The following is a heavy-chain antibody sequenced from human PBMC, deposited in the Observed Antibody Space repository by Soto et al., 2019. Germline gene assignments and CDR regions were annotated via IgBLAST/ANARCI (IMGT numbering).Heavy chain of an antibody. D-gene: IGHD1-26*01. CDR2: ISGSGGNA. Sequence: GGSLRLSCAASGFTFSSYAMSWVRQAPGKGLEWVSSISGSGGNAYYADSVKGRFSISRDNSKNTLRLQMNSLRADDTAVYYCAKDGASGSYPPYYYFGMDVWGQGTTVTVSS. CDR1: GFTFSSYA. CDR3: AKDGASGSYPPYYYFGMDV. V-gene: IGHV3-23*01. J-gene: IGHJ6*02.